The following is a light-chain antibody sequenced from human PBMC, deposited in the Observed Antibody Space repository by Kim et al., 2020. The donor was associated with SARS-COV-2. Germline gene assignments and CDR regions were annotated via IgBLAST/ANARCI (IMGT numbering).Light chain of an antibody. Sequence: AQVELTCSSSSKHSSYAIAGHQQQPEKGPGYLMKLNSDGRHSKGDGIPDRFSGSGSGAGRYLSISSLQSEDEADYYCRTWGTGIQVFGGGTQLTVL. J-gene: IGLJ2*01. CDR2: LNSDGRH. V-gene: IGLV4-69*01. CDR3: RTWGTGIQV. CDR1: SKHSSYA.